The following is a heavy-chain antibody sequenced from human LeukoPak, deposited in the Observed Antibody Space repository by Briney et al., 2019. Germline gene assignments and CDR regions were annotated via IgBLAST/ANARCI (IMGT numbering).Heavy chain of an antibody. J-gene: IGHJ6*03. CDR1: GGSFSGYY. Sequence: SGTLSLTCAVYGGSFSGYYWSWIRRPPGEGLEWIGEINHSGSTNYNPSLKSRVTISVDTSKNQFSLKLSSVTAADTAVYYCARGSFIDYYYYYMDVWGKGTTVTVSS. V-gene: IGHV4-34*01. CDR2: INHSGST. CDR3: ARGSFIDYYYYYMDV.